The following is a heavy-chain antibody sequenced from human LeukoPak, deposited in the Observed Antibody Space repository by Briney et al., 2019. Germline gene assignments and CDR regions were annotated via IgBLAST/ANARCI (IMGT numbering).Heavy chain of an antibody. V-gene: IGHV4-59*11. D-gene: IGHD4-17*01. CDR1: GGSISSHY. Sequence: SETLSLTCTVSGGSISSHYWSWIRQPPGKGLEWIGYIYYSGSTNYNPSLKSRVTISVDTSKNQFSLKLSSVTAADTAVYYCARESTETDAFDIWGQGTMVTVSS. J-gene: IGHJ3*02. CDR2: IYYSGST. CDR3: ARESTETDAFDI.